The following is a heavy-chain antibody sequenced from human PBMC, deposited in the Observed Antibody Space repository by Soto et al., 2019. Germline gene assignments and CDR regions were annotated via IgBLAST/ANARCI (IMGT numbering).Heavy chain of an antibody. J-gene: IGHJ4*02. CDR2: ISWNSGSI. Sequence: EVQLVESGGGLVQPGRSLGLSCAASGFTFDDYAMHWVRQAPGKGLEWVSGISWNSGSIGYADSVKGRFTISRDNAKNYLYLQMNSLSAEDTALYYCAKLPGGDGYNHFDYWGQGTLVTVSS. V-gene: IGHV3-9*01. D-gene: IGHD5-12*01. CDR3: AKLPGGDGYNHFDY. CDR1: GFTFDDYA.